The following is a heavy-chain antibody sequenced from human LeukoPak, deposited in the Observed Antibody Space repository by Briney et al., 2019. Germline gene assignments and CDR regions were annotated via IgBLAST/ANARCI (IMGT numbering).Heavy chain of an antibody. CDR1: GFTVSSNY. CDR2: IYSGGTT. Sequence: GGSLRLSCVASGFTVSSNYMSWVRQAPGKGLEWVSTIYSGGTTYYADSVKGRFTISRDNSKNTLYLQMNSLRAEDTAVYYCAKGQVAGPTNNRFDYWGQGTLVTVSS. CDR3: AKGQVAGPTNNRFDY. J-gene: IGHJ4*02. V-gene: IGHV3-53*01. D-gene: IGHD6-19*01.